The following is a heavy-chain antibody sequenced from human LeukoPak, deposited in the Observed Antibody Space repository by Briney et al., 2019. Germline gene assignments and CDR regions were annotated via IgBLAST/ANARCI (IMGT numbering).Heavy chain of an antibody. Sequence: PSETLSLTCTVSGGSISSYYWSWIRQPPGEGLEWIAYIYYSGSTNYNPSLKSRVTISVDTSKNQFSLKLSSVTAADTAVYYCARHPPKSFFDYWGQGTLVTVSS. J-gene: IGHJ4*02. V-gene: IGHV4-59*08. D-gene: IGHD1-26*01. CDR2: IYYSGST. CDR3: ARHPPKSFFDY. CDR1: GGSISSYY.